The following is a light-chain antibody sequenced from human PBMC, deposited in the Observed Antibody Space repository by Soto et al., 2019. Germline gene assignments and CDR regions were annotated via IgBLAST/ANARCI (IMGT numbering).Light chain of an antibody. V-gene: IGLV2-14*01. CDR2: QVT. Sequence: QSVMAQPASVSGSPGQSITISCTGSFSDIAVFNYVSWYQQYPGRAPKLLIYQVTSRASGVSHRFSGSKSGNTASLTISGLQPEDEAEYYCNSYSSTHLYVFGTGTKVTVL. CDR3: NSYSSTHLYV. CDR1: FSDIAVFNY. J-gene: IGLJ1*01.